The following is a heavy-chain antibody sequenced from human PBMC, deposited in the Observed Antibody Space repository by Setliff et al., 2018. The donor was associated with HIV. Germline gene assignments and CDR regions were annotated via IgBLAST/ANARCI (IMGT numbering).Heavy chain of an antibody. J-gene: IGHJ5*02. CDR2: IHYNEKT. Sequence: SETLSLTCTVSGGSASNSRYYWAWIRQPPGKGLEYIGSIHYNEKTYYNPSLKSRVTISIDTSKNQFSLNLTSVTAADTAVYYCANRVYYYDSNNFLREEGFDPWGQGTLVTVSS. CDR3: ANRVYYYDSNNFLREEGFDP. D-gene: IGHD3-22*01. CDR1: GGSASNSRYY. V-gene: IGHV4-39*01.